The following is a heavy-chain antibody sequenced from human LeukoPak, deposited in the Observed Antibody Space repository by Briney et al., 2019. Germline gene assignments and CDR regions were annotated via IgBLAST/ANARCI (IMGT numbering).Heavy chain of an antibody. CDR2: IYHSGSA. V-gene: IGHV4-4*02. Sequence: SGTLSLTCAVSGGSISSSNWWSWVRQPPGKGLEWIGEIYHSGSANYNPSLESRVTISVDKSKNQFSLKLSSVTAADTAVYYCARGDDSSGYYYPRVFDYWGQGTLVTVSS. CDR3: ARGDDSSGYYYPRVFDY. J-gene: IGHJ4*02. D-gene: IGHD3-22*01. CDR1: GGSISSSNW.